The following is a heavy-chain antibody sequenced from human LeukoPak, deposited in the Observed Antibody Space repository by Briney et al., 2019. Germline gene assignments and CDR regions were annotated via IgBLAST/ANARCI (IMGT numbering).Heavy chain of an antibody. CDR3: AITQLGYCSSTSCYGVY. D-gene: IGHD2-2*01. V-gene: IGHV1-18*01. Sequence: GASVKVSCKASGGTFSSYAISWVRQAPGQGLEWMGWISAYNGNTNYAQKLQGRVTMTTDTSTSTAYMELRSLRSDDTAVYYCAITQLGYCSSTSCYGVYWGQGTLVTVSS. CDR1: GGTFSSYA. CDR2: ISAYNGNT. J-gene: IGHJ4*02.